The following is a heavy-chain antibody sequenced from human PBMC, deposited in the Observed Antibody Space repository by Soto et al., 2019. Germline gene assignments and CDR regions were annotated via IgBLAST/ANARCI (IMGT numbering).Heavy chain of an antibody. Sequence: LRLSCAASGFTFSSYAMHWVRQAPGKGLEWVAVISYDGSNKYYADSVKGRFTISRDNSKNTLYLQMNSLRAEDTAVYYCARDETIVVEDYYYYGMDVWGQGTTVTVSS. D-gene: IGHD2-2*01. J-gene: IGHJ6*02. CDR1: GFTFSSYA. CDR2: ISYDGSNK. V-gene: IGHV3-30-3*01. CDR3: ARDETIVVEDYYYYGMDV.